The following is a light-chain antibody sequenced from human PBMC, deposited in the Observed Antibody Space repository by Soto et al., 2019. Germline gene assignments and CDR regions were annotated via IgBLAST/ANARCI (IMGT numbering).Light chain of an antibody. Sequence: EIVLTQSPGTLSLSPGERATLSCRASQSVSSYLAWYQQKPGQAPRLLIYDASNRATGIPARFSGSGSGTDFTLTISRLEPEDFAVYYCQYYDTFRTFGQGTKVDIK. CDR1: QSVSSY. CDR3: QYYDTFRT. V-gene: IGKV3-11*01. J-gene: IGKJ1*01. CDR2: DAS.